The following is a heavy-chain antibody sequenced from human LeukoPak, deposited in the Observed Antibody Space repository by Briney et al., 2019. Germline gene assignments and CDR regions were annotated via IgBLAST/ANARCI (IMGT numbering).Heavy chain of an antibody. D-gene: IGHD3/OR15-3a*01. V-gene: IGHV3-15*01. Sequence: GGSLRLFCAASGFTFNKAWMSWVRQTPGKGLEWVGRIKSKTDGGTTDYAAPVKGRFTISRDDSENTLYLQMNSLKTEDTAVYYCTAGTGYSDFDYWGQGTLVTVSS. CDR2: IKSKTDGGTT. J-gene: IGHJ4*02. CDR3: TAGTGYSDFDY. CDR1: GFTFNKAW.